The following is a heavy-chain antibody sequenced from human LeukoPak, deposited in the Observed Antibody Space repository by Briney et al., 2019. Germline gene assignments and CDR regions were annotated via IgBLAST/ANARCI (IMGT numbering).Heavy chain of an antibody. V-gene: IGHV1-46*01. Sequence: ASVKVSCKASGYTFTSYYMHWVRQAPGQGLEWMGIINPSGGSTSYAQKFQGRVTMTRDMSTSTVYMELSSLRSEDTAVYYCARGSNPGFWPARFGSMEYYFDYWGQGTLVTVSS. CDR3: ARGSNPGFWPARFGSMEYYFDY. CDR1: GYTFTSYY. J-gene: IGHJ4*02. D-gene: IGHD3/OR15-3a*01. CDR2: INPSGGST.